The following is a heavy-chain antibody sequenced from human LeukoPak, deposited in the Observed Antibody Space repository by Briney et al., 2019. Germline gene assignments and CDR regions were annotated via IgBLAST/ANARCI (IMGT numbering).Heavy chain of an antibody. Sequence: GGSLRLPCAASGFTFSSYAMSWVRQAPGKGLEWVPAISGSGGSTYYADSVKGRFTISRDNSKNTLYLQMNSLRAEDTAVYYCAKGGYSSSWYPFDYWGQGTLVTVSS. D-gene: IGHD6-13*01. J-gene: IGHJ4*02. CDR3: AKGGYSSSWYPFDY. V-gene: IGHV3-23*01. CDR1: GFTFSSYA. CDR2: ISGSGGST.